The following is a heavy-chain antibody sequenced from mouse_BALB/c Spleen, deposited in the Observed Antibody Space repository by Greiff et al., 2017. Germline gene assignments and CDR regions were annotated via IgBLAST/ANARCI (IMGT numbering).Heavy chain of an antibody. V-gene: IGHV1S132*01. CDR2: IFPGTGTT. CDR1: GYTFTSYW. J-gene: IGHJ4*01. Sequence: VQLQQSGAELVKPGASVKLSCTTSGYTFTSYWFQWVKQRPGQGLGWIGEIFPGTGTTYYNEKFKGRATLTIATSSNTAYMQLSSLTSEDSAVYFCARAQDYYAMDYWGQGTSVTVSS. CDR3: ARAQDYYAMDY.